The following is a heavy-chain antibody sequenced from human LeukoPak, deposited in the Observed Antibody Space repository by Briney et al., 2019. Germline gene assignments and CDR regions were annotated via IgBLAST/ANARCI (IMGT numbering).Heavy chain of an antibody. J-gene: IGHJ1*01. CDR2: IYSGGRT. CDR3: AMGATGEYLQF. Sequence: GESLRLSCAASGFNVIGNYMTWVRQAPGKGLEWVSVIYSGGRTYYADSVKGRFTISRDNSINTLYLQMNRLRTEDTAVYYCAMGATGEYLQFWGQGTLVTVSS. D-gene: IGHD1-26*01. CDR1: GFNVIGNY. V-gene: IGHV3-53*01.